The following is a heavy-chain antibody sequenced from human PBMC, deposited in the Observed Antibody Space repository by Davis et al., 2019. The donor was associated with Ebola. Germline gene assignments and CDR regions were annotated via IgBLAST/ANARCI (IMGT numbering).Heavy chain of an antibody. CDR2: INPNTDDR. V-gene: IGHV1-2*02. CDR1: GYIFTGYY. D-gene: IGHD6-13*01. Sequence: ASVKVSCKTSGYIFTGYYMHWVRQAPGQGLEWMGWINPNTDDRGYAQKFQGRVTMTRDTSISTVYMQLSSLTSDDTAVYYCARVAVTGIGYFHHWGQGTLVTVSS. J-gene: IGHJ1*01. CDR3: ARVAVTGIGYFHH.